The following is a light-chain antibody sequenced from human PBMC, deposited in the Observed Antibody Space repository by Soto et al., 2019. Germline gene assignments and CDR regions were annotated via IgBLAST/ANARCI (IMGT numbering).Light chain of an antibody. Sequence: QSVLTQRPSVSGAPGQSVTIPRTGSSSRIGAGFDVHWYQQRPGTAPTLLIFGNINRPSGVPDRFSGSKSGTSASLAITGLHAEDEGDYYCQSYDSTLSVRYVFGTGTKVTVL. V-gene: IGLV1-40*01. CDR3: QSYDSTLSVRYV. J-gene: IGLJ1*01. CDR2: GNI. CDR1: SSRIGAGFD.